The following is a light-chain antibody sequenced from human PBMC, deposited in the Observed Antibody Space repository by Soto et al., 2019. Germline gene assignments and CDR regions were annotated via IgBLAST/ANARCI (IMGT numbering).Light chain of an antibody. Sequence: QSALTQPVSVSGSPGQSITISCTGTSSDVGRYNYVSWYQQHPGKAPKLMIYDVNNRPSGVSNRFSVSKSGNTASLTISGLQAEDEADYYCSSYTSSSTRVVFGGGTKLTVL. CDR3: SSYTSSSTRVV. J-gene: IGLJ2*01. CDR1: SSDVGRYNY. V-gene: IGLV2-14*01. CDR2: DVN.